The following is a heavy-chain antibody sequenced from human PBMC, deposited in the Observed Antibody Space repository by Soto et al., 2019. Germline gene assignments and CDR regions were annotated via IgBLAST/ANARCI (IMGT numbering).Heavy chain of an antibody. Sequence: GESLKISCNGSGYIFTNYWIGWVRQMPGRGLEWMGIIHPDDSDTKYNPSFQGQVTFSADKSITTAYLHWSSLKASDTAIYYCARSTVVAAIEYYGMDVWGQGTTVTVSS. CDR3: ARSTVVAAIEYYGMDV. D-gene: IGHD2-15*01. CDR2: IHPDDSDT. CDR1: GYIFTNYW. J-gene: IGHJ6*02. V-gene: IGHV5-51*01.